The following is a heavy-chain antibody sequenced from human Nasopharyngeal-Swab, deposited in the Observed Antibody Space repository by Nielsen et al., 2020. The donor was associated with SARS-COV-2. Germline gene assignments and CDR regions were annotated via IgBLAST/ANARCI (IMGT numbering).Heavy chain of an antibody. V-gene: IGHV4-34*01. CDR2: INDRGT. CDR3: MRGHFGGFDS. D-gene: IGHD2-21*01. CDR1: GESFGAFY. J-gene: IGHJ4*02. Sequence: SETLSLTCAVYGESFGAFYWGWVRQPPGKGLEWIGEINDRGTSYNPSLESRVTISVDTSLNQFSLKLTSVTTADTAVYFCMRGHFGGFDSWGQGTPVTVSS.